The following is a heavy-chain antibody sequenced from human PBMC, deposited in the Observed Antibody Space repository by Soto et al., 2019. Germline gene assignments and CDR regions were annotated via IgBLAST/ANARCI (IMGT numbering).Heavy chain of an antibody. V-gene: IGHV3-7*05. D-gene: IGHD5-12*01. J-gene: IGHJ6*02. Sequence: EVQLVESGGGLVQPGVSLRLSCAASGFTFSSYWMSWVRQAPGKGLEWVSNIKQDGSEKYYVDSVKGRFTISRDNAKNSLYLHMNGLRAEDTAVYYCARDRKWLRSPSYYYYYGMDVWGQGTTVTVAS. CDR2: IKQDGSEK. CDR1: GFTFSSYW. CDR3: ARDRKWLRSPSYYYYYGMDV.